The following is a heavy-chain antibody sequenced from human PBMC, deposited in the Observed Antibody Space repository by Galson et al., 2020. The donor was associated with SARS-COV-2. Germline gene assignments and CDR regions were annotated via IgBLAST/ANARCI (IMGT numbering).Heavy chain of an antibody. CDR1: GYTLTELS. Sequence: ASVKVSCKVSGYTLTELSMHWVRQAPGKGLEWMGGFDPEDGETIYAQKFQGRVTMTEDTSTDTAYMELSSLRSEDTAVYYCATEGHYYDSSGQNAFDIWDQGTMVTVSS. J-gene: IGHJ3*02. D-gene: IGHD3-22*01. V-gene: IGHV1-24*01. CDR2: FDPEDGET. CDR3: ATEGHYYDSSGQNAFDI.